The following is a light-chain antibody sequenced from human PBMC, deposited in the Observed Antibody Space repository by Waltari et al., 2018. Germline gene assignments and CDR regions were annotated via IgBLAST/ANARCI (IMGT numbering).Light chain of an antibody. Sequence: DIVMTQSPDSLAVSLGERATINCNSSQSVLYSSNNKNYLVWYQQKPGQPPKLLIYWASTRESGVPDRFSGSGSGTDFTLTISSLQAEDVAVYYCQQYYSTPLTFGQGTKVEIK. CDR3: QQYYSTPLT. CDR2: WAS. CDR1: QSVLYSSNNKNY. J-gene: IGKJ1*01. V-gene: IGKV4-1*01.